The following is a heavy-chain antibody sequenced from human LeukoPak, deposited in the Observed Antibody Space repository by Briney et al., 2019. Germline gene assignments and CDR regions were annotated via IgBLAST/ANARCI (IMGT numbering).Heavy chain of an antibody. CDR3: ARDNYDSSGYYFD. J-gene: IGHJ4*02. D-gene: IGHD3-22*01. CDR1: GFTVSSNY. Sequence: GGSLRLSCAAFGFTVSSNYMSWVRQAPGKGLEWVSGIYSGGSTQYADSATGRFTISRDNSKNSLYLQMNSLRAEDTAVYYCARDNYDSSGYYFDWGQGTLVTVSS. CDR2: IYSGGST. V-gene: IGHV3-66*01.